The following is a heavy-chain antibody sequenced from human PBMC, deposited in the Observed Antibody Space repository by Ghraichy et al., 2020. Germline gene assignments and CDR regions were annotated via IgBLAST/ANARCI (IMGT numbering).Heavy chain of an antibody. V-gene: IGHV4-59*08. Sequence: SETLSLICTVSGGSIRSHFWSWIRQGPGKGLEWIGYISYTGTTNYSPSLGGRATISLDTSKNQFSLSLNSVTAADTAVYFCTKEGLRPLQDSWGQGTRVTVSS. CDR1: GGSIRSHF. CDR2: ISYTGTT. D-gene: IGHD5-12*01. CDR3: TKEGLRPLQDS. J-gene: IGHJ4*02.